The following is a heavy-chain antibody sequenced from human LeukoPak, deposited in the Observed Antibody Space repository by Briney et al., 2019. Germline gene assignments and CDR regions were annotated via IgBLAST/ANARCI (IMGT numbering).Heavy chain of an antibody. CDR2: ISSSGSTI. J-gene: IGHJ4*02. CDR1: GFTFSDYY. Sequence: GGSLRLSCAASGFTFSDYYISSIRQAPGKGLEWVSYISSSGSTIYYADSVKGRFRISRDNAKNSLYLQMNSLRAEDTAVYCCARGQQLVRFLPWDYWGQGTLVTVSS. CDR3: ARGQQLVRFLPWDY. V-gene: IGHV3-11*01. D-gene: IGHD6-6*01.